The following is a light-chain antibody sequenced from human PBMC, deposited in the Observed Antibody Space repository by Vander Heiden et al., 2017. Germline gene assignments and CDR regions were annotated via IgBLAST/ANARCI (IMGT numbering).Light chain of an antibody. CDR1: SSNIGTNY. J-gene: IGLJ3*02. Sequence: QSVLTQPPSPSGPPAQSVTISSSGTSSNIGTNYVACYQQLPGKAPKLPMVNNDNRPSGVTDRFSCDTSGSYASPLISGLEYEEEAEDYCGKWGDSINGLRFGGGTKLTVL. V-gene: IGLV1-44*01. CDR3: GKWGDSINGLR. CDR2: NND.